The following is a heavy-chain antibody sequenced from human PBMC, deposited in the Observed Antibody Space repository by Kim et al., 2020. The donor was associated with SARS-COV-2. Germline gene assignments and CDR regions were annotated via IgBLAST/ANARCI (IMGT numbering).Heavy chain of an antibody. CDR3: VRELVGYDDL. D-gene: IGHD5-12*01. Sequence: GGSLRLSCAASGFTFSNYWMHWVRQAPGKGPVWVSRLNEDGSTTNYADSVKGRFTISRDNARNTLYLHIDSLRAEDTALYYCVRELVGYDDLWGQGTLVTVSS. CDR1: GFTFSNYW. CDR2: LNEDGSTT. J-gene: IGHJ5*02. V-gene: IGHV3-74*01.